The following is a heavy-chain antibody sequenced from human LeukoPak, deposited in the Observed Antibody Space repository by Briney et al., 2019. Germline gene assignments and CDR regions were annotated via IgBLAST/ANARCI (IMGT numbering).Heavy chain of an antibody. V-gene: IGHV3-30-3*01. D-gene: IGHD6-13*01. CDR1: GFTFSSYA. CDR2: ISYDGSNK. Sequence: PGGSLRLPCAASGFTFSSYAMHWVRQAPGKGLEWVAVISYDGSNKYYADSVKGRFTISRDNSKNTLYLQMNSLRAEDTAVYYCARDWGSRDYYFDYWGQGTLVTVSS. J-gene: IGHJ4*02. CDR3: ARDWGSRDYYFDY.